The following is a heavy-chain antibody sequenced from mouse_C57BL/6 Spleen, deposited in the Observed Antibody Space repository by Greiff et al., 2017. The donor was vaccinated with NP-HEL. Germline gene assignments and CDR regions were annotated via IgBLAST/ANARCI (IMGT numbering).Heavy chain of an antibody. Sequence: VQLQQPGAELVRPGSSVKLSCKASGYTFTSYWMDWVKQRPGQGLEWIGNIYPSDSETHYNQKFKDKATLTVDKSSSTAYMPLSSLTSEDAAVYYCARSYYGSSGGYWGQGTTLTVSS. V-gene: IGHV1-61*01. J-gene: IGHJ2*01. CDR1: GYTFTSYW. CDR2: IYPSDSET. CDR3: ARSYYGSSGGY. D-gene: IGHD1-1*01.